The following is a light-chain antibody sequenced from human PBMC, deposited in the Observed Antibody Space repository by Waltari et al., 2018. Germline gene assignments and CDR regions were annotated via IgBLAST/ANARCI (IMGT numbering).Light chain of an antibody. CDR1: QSVGGNY. J-gene: IGKJ4*01. Sequence: EIVLTQSPGTLSLSPGEGATLSCRASQSVGGNYLAWFQQQPGQAPRLLIYDASNRATGIPDRFSGSGSGTDFTLTISRLEPEDFAVYYCQQSATSPLTFGGGTKVDI. CDR2: DAS. CDR3: QQSATSPLT. V-gene: IGKV3-20*01.